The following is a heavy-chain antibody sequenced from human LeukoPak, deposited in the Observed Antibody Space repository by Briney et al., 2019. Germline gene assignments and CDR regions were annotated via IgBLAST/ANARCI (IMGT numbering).Heavy chain of an antibody. CDR1: GFTFSSYS. CDR3: ARVLEAASFDN. J-gene: IGHJ4*02. Sequence: GGSLRLSCAASGFTFSSYSMNWVRQAPGKGLEWVSSISSSGTNIYQADSVKGRFTISRDNAKNSLYLQMNSLRAEDTAVYYCARVLEAASFDNWGQGTLVTVSS. D-gene: IGHD6-13*01. V-gene: IGHV3-21*01. CDR2: ISSSGTNI.